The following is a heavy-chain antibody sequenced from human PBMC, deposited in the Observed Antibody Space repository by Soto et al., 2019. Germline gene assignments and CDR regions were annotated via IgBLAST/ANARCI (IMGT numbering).Heavy chain of an antibody. J-gene: IGHJ6*02. CDR2: IFYTRST. CDR3: ARGSGFIYYYGMDV. CDR1: GGSISSDF. V-gene: IGHV4-59*01. Sequence: QVQLQESGPGLVKPSETLSLTCTVSGGSISSDFWSWIRQPPGKGLEWIGYIFYTRSTNYNPSLKRRVKRSVDTSQNQFSLEVRSVFAADTAVYYCARGSGFIYYYGMDVWCQGTTVTVSS.